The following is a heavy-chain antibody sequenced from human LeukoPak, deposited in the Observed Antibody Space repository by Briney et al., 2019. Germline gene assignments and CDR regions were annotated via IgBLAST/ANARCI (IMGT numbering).Heavy chain of an antibody. J-gene: IGHJ5*02. CDR2: ISGSGDRT. D-gene: IGHD3-16*01. V-gene: IGHV3-23*01. CDR1: GFIFNTYA. CDR3: SAGGLGIRDWFDP. Sequence: PGGSLRLSCAASGFIFNTYAMSWVRQAPGRGLEWVSVISGSGDRTYHTKSVRGRFTISRDNSKNTLYLQMNSLRAEDTALYYCSAGGLGIRDWFDPWGQGTLVTVSS.